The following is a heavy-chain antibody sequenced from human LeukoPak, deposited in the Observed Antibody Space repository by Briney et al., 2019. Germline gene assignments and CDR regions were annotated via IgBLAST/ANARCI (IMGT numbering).Heavy chain of an antibody. J-gene: IGHJ4*02. Sequence: GRSLRLSCTASGSTFGDHAMSWVRQAPGKGLEWVGFIRSKAYGGTTEYAASVKDRFTISRDDSKSIAYLQMNSLKTEDTAVYYCAKDRGSSGWYYFDYWGQGTLVTVPS. CDR3: AKDRGSSGWYYFDY. CDR2: IRSKAYGGTT. V-gene: IGHV3-49*04. D-gene: IGHD6-19*01. CDR1: GSTFGDHA.